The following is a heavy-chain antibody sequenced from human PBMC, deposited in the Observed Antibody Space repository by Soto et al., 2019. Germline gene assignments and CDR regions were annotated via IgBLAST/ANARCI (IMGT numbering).Heavy chain of an antibody. D-gene: IGHD5-12*01. CDR1: GGSISSGGYY. V-gene: IGHV4-31*03. Sequence: QVQLQESGPGLVKPSQILSLTCTVSGGSISSGGYYWSWIRQHPGKGLEWIGYIYYSGSTYYNPSLKSRVTISVDTSKNQFSLKLSSVTAADTAVYYCAREEGGGYDHRWFDPWGQGTLVTVSS. J-gene: IGHJ5*02. CDR2: IYYSGST. CDR3: AREEGGGYDHRWFDP.